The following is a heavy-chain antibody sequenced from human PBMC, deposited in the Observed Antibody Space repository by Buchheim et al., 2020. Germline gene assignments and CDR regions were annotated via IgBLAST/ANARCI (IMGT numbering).Heavy chain of an antibody. CDR1: GGSISSSSYY. V-gene: IGHV4-39*01. CDR3: ARHQFMIAAAVHYFDY. D-gene: IGHD6-13*01. J-gene: IGHJ4*02. Sequence: QLQLQESGPGLVKPSETLSLTCTVSGGSISSSSYYWGWIRQPPGKGLEWMGSIFYSGSTYYNPSLKSRVTISVDTSKNQFSLKLSSVTAADTAVYYCARHQFMIAAAVHYFDYWGQGTL. CDR2: IFYSGST.